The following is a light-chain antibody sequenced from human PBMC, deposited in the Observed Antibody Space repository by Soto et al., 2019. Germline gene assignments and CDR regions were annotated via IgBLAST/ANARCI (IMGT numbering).Light chain of an antibody. J-gene: IGKJ1*01. V-gene: IGKV3-20*01. CDR1: QSVSSSS. Sequence: EIVLTQSPGTLSLSPGERATLSCRASQSVSSSSLAWYQQRRGQAPRLLIHDASSRATGIPDRFSGSGPGTDFTLTISRLEPEDFAVYYCQQYGGSPRTFGQGTKVDIK. CDR2: DAS. CDR3: QQYGGSPRT.